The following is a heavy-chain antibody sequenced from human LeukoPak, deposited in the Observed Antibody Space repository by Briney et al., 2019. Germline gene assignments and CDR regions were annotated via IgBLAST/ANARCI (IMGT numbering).Heavy chain of an antibody. CDR1: GFTFSSYG. CDR2: KGYDGSNK. Sequence: TGGSLRLSCAASGFTFSSYGMHWVRQAPGKGREGGAVKGYDGSNKYYADSVKGLFTVSRDNSKNTLYMQMNSLRAEDTAVYYCAKDPDIVGITPGGYFDYWGQGTLVTVSS. J-gene: IGHJ4*02. V-gene: IGHV3-33*06. D-gene: IGHD2-15*01. CDR3: AKDPDIVGITPGGYFDY.